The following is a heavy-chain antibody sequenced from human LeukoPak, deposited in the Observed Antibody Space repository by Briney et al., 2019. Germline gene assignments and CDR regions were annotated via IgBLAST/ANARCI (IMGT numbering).Heavy chain of an antibody. CDR1: GYTFTGYY. CDR2: INPNSGGT. D-gene: IGHD2-2*01. Sequence: ASVKVSCKASGYTFTGYYMHWVRQAPGQGLEWMGWINPNSGGTSYAQKFQGWVTMTRDTSISTAYMELSRLRSDDTAVYYCARGGSSSTSCYDYWGQGTLVTVSS. J-gene: IGHJ4*02. V-gene: IGHV1-2*04. CDR3: ARGGSSSTSCYDY.